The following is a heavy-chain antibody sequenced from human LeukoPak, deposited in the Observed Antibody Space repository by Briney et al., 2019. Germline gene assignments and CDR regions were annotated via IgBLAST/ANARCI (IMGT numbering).Heavy chain of an antibody. Sequence: GGSLRLSCAASGFTSSSYEMNWVRQAPGKGLEWVSYISSGSTIYYADSVRGRFTISRDNAKNSLYLQMNSLRAEDTAVYYCARGLRFLEWLFPFDYWGQGTLVTVSS. V-gene: IGHV3-48*03. CDR2: ISSGSTI. CDR3: ARGLRFLEWLFPFDY. CDR1: GFTSSSYE. J-gene: IGHJ4*02. D-gene: IGHD3-3*01.